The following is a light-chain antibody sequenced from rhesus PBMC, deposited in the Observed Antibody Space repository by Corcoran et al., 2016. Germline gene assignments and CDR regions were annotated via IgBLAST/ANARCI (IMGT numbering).Light chain of an antibody. CDR1: QGITND. V-gene: IGKV1-25*01. Sequence: DIQMTQSPSSLSASVGDRVTITCRASQGITNDLAWYQQTPLETPKLLIYEASSLQSGIPSRFSGSGAGTDFTLTISSLQSEDFATYYCQHYYSTPLTFGGGTKVEIK. CDR2: EAS. CDR3: QHYYSTPLT. J-gene: IGKJ4*01.